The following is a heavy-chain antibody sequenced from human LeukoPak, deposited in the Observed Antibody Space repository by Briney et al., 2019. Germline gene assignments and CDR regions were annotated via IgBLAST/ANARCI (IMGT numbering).Heavy chain of an antibody. CDR1: GGTFSSYA. Sequence: SVKVSCKASGGTFSSYAISWVRQAPGQGLEWMGGIIPIFGTANYAQKFQGRVTMTRDTSTSTVYMELSSLRSEDTAVYYCARDGVFTVSYYYYYMDVWGKGTTVTISS. CDR3: ARDGVFTVSYYYYYMDV. CDR2: IIPIFGTA. V-gene: IGHV1-69*05. J-gene: IGHJ6*03. D-gene: IGHD3-3*01.